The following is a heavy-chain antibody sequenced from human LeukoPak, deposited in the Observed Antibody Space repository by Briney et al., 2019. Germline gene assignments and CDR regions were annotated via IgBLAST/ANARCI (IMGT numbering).Heavy chain of an antibody. J-gene: IGHJ4*02. CDR3: ARGGGYDDYFDY. D-gene: IGHD5-12*01. Sequence: SETLSLTCTVSGGSISSYYWSWIRQPPGKGLEWIGYIYYSGSTNYNPSLKSRVTISVDTSKNQFSLKLSSVTVADTAVYYCARGGGYDDYFDYWGQGTLVTVSS. CDR1: GGSISSYY. CDR2: IYYSGST. V-gene: IGHV4-59*08.